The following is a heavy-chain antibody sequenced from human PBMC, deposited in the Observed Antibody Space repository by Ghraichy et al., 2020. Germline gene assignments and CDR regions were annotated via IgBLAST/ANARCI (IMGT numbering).Heavy chain of an antibody. CDR2: IKQDGSAN. V-gene: IGHV3-7*03. Sequence: GGSLRLSCAASGFTFSSYWMSWVRQAPGKGLEWVSNIKQDGSANYSVSSVKGLFTISRDTANNSLYLLMNSLRAEDTAVYYCARFLNFCSGYYFGIFAYWGQGTLVTVSS. CDR1: GFTFSSYW. CDR3: ARFLNFCSGYYFGIFAY. D-gene: IGHD3-3*01. J-gene: IGHJ4*02.